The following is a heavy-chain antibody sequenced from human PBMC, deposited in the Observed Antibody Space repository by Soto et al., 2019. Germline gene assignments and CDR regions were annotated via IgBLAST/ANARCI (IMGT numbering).Heavy chain of an antibody. CDR2: IIPIFGTA. J-gene: IGHJ5*02. V-gene: IGHV1-69*13. Sequence: SVKVSCKASGGTFSSYAISWVRQAPGQGLEWMGGIIPIFGTANYAQKFQGRVTITADESTSTAYMELSSLRSEDTAVYYCARKGIAVAGPNWFDPWGQGTLVTVSS. D-gene: IGHD6-19*01. CDR1: GGTFSSYA. CDR3: ARKGIAVAGPNWFDP.